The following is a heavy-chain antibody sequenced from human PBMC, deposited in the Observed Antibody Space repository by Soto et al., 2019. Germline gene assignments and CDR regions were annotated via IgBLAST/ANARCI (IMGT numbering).Heavy chain of an antibody. V-gene: IGHV4-59*08. D-gene: IGHD3-3*01. CDR2: IYYSGST. CDR3: ARHRGYYDFWSGYYTGNYYYYYMDV. Sequence: SETLSLTCTVSGGSISSYYWSWIRPPPGKGLEWIGYIYYSGSTNYNPSLKSRVTISVDTSKNQFSLKLSSVTAADTAVYYCARHRGYYDFWSGYYTGNYYYYYMDVWGKGTTVTVSS. CDR1: GGSISSYY. J-gene: IGHJ6*03.